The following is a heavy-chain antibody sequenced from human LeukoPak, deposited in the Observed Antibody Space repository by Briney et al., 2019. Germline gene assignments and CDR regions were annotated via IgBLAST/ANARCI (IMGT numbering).Heavy chain of an antibody. J-gene: IGHJ4*02. CDR3: AREMEAMAGTAYYFDY. CDR2: INPSGGST. Sequence: ASVKVSCKASGYTFTSYYMHWVRQAPGQGLEWMGIINPSGGSTSYAQKFQGRVTMTRDTSTSTVYMELSSLRSDDTAVYYCAREMEAMAGTAYYFDYWGQGTLVTVSS. V-gene: IGHV1-46*01. D-gene: IGHD6-19*01. CDR1: GYTFTSYY.